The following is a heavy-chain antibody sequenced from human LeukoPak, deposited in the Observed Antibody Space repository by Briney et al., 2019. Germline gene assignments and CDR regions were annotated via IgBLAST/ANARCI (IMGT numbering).Heavy chain of an antibody. CDR1: GYTLTESS. V-gene: IGHV1-24*01. CDR3: AVHTGAFGAFDI. CDR2: FDPEDGET. Sequence: ASVKVSCKVSGYTLTESSMHWVRQAPGKGLEWMGGFDPEDGETIYAQKFQGRVTMTEDTSTDTAYMELSSLRSEDTAVYYCAVHTGAFGAFDIWGQGTMVTVSS. J-gene: IGHJ3*02. D-gene: IGHD1-26*01.